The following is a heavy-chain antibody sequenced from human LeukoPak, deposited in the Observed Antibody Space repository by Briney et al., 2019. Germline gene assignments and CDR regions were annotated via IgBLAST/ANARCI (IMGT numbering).Heavy chain of an antibody. J-gene: IGHJ4*02. Sequence: GESLRLSCEASGFTFSSYAMTWVRQAPGKGLEWVSGFSGSGDTTYYADSVKGRFTISRDNSKNTLYLQMNSLRAEDTAVYYCAKVFNIVGATRSAYFDYWGQGTLVAVSS. CDR1: GFTFSSYA. CDR3: AKVFNIVGATRSAYFDY. D-gene: IGHD1-26*01. V-gene: IGHV3-23*01. CDR2: FSGSGDTT.